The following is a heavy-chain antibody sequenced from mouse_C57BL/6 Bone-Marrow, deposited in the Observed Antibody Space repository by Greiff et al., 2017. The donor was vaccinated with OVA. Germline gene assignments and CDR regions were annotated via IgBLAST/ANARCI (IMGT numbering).Heavy chain of an antibody. CDR1: GFTFSDYY. Sequence: EVKLMESGGGLVQPGGSLKLSCAASGFTFSDYYMYWVRQTPEKRLEWVAYISNGGGSTYYPDTVKGRFTISRDNAKNTLYLQMSRLKSEDTAMYYCARPHYDYPWYFDVWGTGTTVTVSS. D-gene: IGHD2-4*01. V-gene: IGHV5-12*01. J-gene: IGHJ1*03. CDR3: ARPHYDYPWYFDV. CDR2: ISNGGGST.